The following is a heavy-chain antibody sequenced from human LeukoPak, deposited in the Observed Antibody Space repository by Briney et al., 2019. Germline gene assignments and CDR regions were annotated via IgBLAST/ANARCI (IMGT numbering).Heavy chain of an antibody. Sequence: GGSLRLSCAASGFTFSSYSMNWVRQAPGKGLEWVSSISSSSSYIYYADSVKGRFTISRDNAKNSLYLQMNSLRAEDTALYYCAKERGYSYGYTFDYWGQGTLVTVSS. CDR2: ISSSSSYI. CDR1: GFTFSSYS. J-gene: IGHJ4*02. V-gene: IGHV3-21*04. D-gene: IGHD5-18*01. CDR3: AKERGYSYGYTFDY.